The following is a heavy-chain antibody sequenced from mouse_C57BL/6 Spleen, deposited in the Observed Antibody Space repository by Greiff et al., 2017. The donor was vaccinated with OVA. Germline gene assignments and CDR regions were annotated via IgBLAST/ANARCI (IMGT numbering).Heavy chain of an antibody. CDR3: ARRYYGNYGGYFDY. J-gene: IGHJ2*01. CDR1: GYTFTDYN. CDR2: INPNNGGT. Sequence: EVQLQQSGPELVKPGASVKIPCKASGYTFTDYNMDWVKQSHGKSLEWIGDINPNNGGTIYNQKFKGKATLTVDKSSSTAYMELRSLTSEDTAIYYCARRYYGNYGGYFDYWGQGTTLTVSS. V-gene: IGHV1-18*01. D-gene: IGHD2-1*01.